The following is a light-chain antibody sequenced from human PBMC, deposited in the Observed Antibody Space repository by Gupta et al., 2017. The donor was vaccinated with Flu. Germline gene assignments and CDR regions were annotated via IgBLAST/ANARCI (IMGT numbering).Light chain of an antibody. J-gene: IGKJ3*01. CDR3: QQFGSIPFT. Sequence: GTLSLSPRERATLSCRASQGVSSNFLAWYQQKPGQAPRLLMSGASYRATGTPDRFSGSGSGTDFTLIISSLEPADFAVYFCQQFGSIPFTFGPGTRVDIK. CDR1: QGVSSNF. CDR2: GAS. V-gene: IGKV3-20*01.